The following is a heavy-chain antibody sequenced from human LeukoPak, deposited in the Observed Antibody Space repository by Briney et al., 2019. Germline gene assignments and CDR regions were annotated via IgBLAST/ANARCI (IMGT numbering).Heavy chain of an antibody. J-gene: IGHJ4*02. Sequence: PGGSLRLSCAASGFTFSSYAMSWVRQAPGKGLEWVSAISGSGGSTYYADSVKGRFTISRDNSKNTLYLQMNSLRAEDTAVYYCAKDLGITIFGVVILPVDYWGQGTLVTVSS. CDR3: AKDLGITIFGVVILPVDY. D-gene: IGHD3-3*01. V-gene: IGHV3-23*01. CDR2: ISGSGGST. CDR1: GFTFSSYA.